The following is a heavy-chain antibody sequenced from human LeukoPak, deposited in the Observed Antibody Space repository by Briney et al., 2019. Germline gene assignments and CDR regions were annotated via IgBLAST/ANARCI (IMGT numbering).Heavy chain of an antibody. J-gene: IGHJ3*01. CDR3: ALEFRSGDGFEL. CDR1: GYTFTHYY. D-gene: IGHD3-10*01. V-gene: IGHV1-2*02. CDR2: INPRTGGT. Sequence: ASVKVSCKASGYTFTHYYMRWARQAPGQGLESMGWINPRTGGTHYEQKFQDRVSMTRDTSISTAYMHIYTLTSDDTAVYYCALEFRSGDGFELWGQGTLVTVSS.